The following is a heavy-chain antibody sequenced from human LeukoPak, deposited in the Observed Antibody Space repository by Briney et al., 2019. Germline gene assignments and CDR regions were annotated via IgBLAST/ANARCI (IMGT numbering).Heavy chain of an antibody. V-gene: IGHV3-53*04. J-gene: IGHJ5*02. Sequence: QPGGSLRLSCVAPGFTANSNYMSWFRQAPGQGLEWVSIIYSGGTTHYTDSVKGRFTISTHNTKKTLYLQMDRLRAEDTAVYYCVRTYYSGSGTYQRWFDPWGQGTLVTVSS. CDR3: VRTYYSGSGTYQRWFDP. CDR2: IYSGGTT. D-gene: IGHD3-10*01. CDR1: GFTANSNY.